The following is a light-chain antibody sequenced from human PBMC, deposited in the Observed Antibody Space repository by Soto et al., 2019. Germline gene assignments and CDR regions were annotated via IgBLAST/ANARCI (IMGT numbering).Light chain of an antibody. CDR3: QQYGSSPEIS. V-gene: IGKV3-20*01. J-gene: IGKJ3*01. CDR1: QTISDNY. CDR2: GAS. Sequence: DIVLTQSPGTLSLSPGERATLSCRASQTISDNYLAWYQQKPGQSPRLLISGASIRAPGIPDRFSGSGSETYFTLTISRLEPEDFAFCYCQQYGSSPEISFGPGTKVDIK.